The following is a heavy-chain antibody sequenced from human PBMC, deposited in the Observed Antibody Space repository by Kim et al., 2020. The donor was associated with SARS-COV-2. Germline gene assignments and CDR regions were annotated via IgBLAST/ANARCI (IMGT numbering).Heavy chain of an antibody. CDR3: ARGLGYKNYYDSSGYSLKDY. CDR2: IWYDGSNK. V-gene: IGHV3-33*08. Sequence: GGSLRLSCAASGFTFSSYGMHWVRQAPGKGLEWVAVIWYDGSNKYYADSVKGRFTISRDNSKNTLYLQMNSLRAEDTAVYYCARGLGYKNYYDSSGYSLKDYWGQGTLVTVSS. D-gene: IGHD3-22*01. J-gene: IGHJ4*02. CDR1: GFTFSSYG.